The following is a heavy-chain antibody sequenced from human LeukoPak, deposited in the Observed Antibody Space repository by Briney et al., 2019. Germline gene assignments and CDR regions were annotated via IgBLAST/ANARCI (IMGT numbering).Heavy chain of an antibody. J-gene: IGHJ4*02. D-gene: IGHD6-19*01. Sequence: GGSLRFSCAASGFRFSEYWMSWVRQTPGKGLVWVSRINPDGTTTSYADSVKGRFTISRDNAKGTVYLQMNSLRAEDTAVYYCARVSIGWYSFDYWGQGTLVTVSS. CDR2: INPDGTTT. V-gene: IGHV3-74*01. CDR3: ARVSIGWYSFDY. CDR1: GFRFSEYW.